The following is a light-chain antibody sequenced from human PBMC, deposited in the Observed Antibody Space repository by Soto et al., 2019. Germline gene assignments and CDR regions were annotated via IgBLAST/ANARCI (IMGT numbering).Light chain of an antibody. Sequence: EIGLTQSPGTLYLSPGDSASISGMASQSVSARLAWYKHKPGQPPRLLISDVFNRASGVAERFSGSGSETDFTLIIRRLEPEDSALYYCQHYQGGHPIAFGQGTRLEIK. V-gene: IGKV3-20*01. CDR1: QSVSAR. CDR3: QHYQGGHPIA. J-gene: IGKJ5*01. CDR2: DVF.